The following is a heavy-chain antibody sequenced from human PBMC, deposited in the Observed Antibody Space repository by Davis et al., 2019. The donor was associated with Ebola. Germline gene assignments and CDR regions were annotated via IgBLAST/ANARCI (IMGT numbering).Heavy chain of an antibody. Sequence: GESLKISCAASGFTFSSYAMHWVRQAPGKGLEWVAVISYDGSNKYYADSVKGRFTISRDNSKNTLYLQMNSLRAEDTAVYYCARDRGMVSPYYFDYWGQGTLVTVSS. CDR2: ISYDGSNK. CDR1: GFTFSSYA. V-gene: IGHV3-30-3*01. D-gene: IGHD2-21*01. J-gene: IGHJ4*02. CDR3: ARDRGMVSPYYFDY.